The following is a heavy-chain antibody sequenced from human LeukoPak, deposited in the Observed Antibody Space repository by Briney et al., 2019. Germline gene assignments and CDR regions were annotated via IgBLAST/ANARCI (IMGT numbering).Heavy chain of an antibody. CDR3: ATSQKVAGAFDI. J-gene: IGHJ3*02. CDR2: INSDGSST. CDR1: GFTFSSYW. V-gene: IGHV3-74*01. Sequence: GGSLRLSCAASGFTFSSYWMHWVRQAPGKGLVWVSRINSDGSSTSYADSVKGRFTISRDNAKNTLYLQMNSLRAEDTAVYYCATSQKVAGAFDIWGQGTMVTVSS.